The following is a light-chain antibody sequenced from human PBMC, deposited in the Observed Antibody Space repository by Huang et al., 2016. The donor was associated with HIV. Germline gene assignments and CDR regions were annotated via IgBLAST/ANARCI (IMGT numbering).Light chain of an antibody. CDR3: QQHSNWPL. V-gene: IGKV3-11*01. CDR1: QSVSSY. J-gene: IGKJ2*01. CDR2: DTS. Sequence: ELVLTQSPATLSVSPGQRATLSCRASQSVSSYLAWYQQKPGQAPRLIIYDTSKRAPGVPARFSGSGSGTDFTLSINRLESEDFAVYYCQQHSNWPLLGQGTKLEI.